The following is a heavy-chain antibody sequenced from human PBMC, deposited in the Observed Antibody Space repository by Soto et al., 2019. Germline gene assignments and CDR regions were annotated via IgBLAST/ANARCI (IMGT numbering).Heavy chain of an antibody. CDR1: GDSVSSNSAA. Sequence: LSQTLSLTCAISGDSVSSNSAAWNWIRQSPSRGLEWLGRTYYRSKWYNDYAVSVKSRITINPDTSKNQFSLQLNSVTPEDTAVYYCARDSVPIVVVVAANGMDVWGQGTTVTVSS. D-gene: IGHD2-15*01. J-gene: IGHJ6*02. CDR3: ARDSVPIVVVVAANGMDV. V-gene: IGHV6-1*01. CDR2: TYYRSKWYN.